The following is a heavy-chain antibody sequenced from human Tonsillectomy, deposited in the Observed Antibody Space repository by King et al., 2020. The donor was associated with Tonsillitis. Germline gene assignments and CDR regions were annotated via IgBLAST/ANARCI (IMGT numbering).Heavy chain of an antibody. Sequence: VQSGAEVKKPGASVKVSCKASGYTFTSYGISWVRQAPGQGLEWMGWISAYNGNTNYAQKLQGRVTMTTDTSTSTAYMELRSLKSDDTAVYYCARDHGPEQTYYDFWSGYYHFDYWGQGTLVTVSS. CDR1: GYTFTSYG. J-gene: IGHJ4*02. CDR2: ISAYNGNT. CDR3: ARDHGPEQTYYDFWSGYYHFDY. D-gene: IGHD3-3*01. V-gene: IGHV1-18*04.